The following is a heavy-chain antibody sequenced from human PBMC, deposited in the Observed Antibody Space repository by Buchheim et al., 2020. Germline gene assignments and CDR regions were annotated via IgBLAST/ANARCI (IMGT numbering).Heavy chain of an antibody. V-gene: IGHV3-15*01. D-gene: IGHD4-17*01. CDR3: ATADYGRY. CDR1: GFTFTDAW. J-gene: IGHJ4*02. Sequence: EGQLVESGGGLVKPGGSLRLSCAASGFTFTDAWMSWVRQAPGKGLEWVGRIKSRTYGGTPEYAAHVKGRFIISRDDSKNTLYLQLNSLKTEDTAVYYCATADYGRYWGQGTL. CDR2: IKSRTYGGTP.